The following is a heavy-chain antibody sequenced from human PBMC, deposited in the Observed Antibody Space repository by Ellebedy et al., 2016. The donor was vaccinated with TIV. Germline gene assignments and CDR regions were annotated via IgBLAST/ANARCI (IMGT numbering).Heavy chain of an antibody. V-gene: IGHV4-4*02. CDR2: IYHSGST. CDR1: DESITTNKW. D-gene: IGHD6-19*01. J-gene: IGHJ1*01. Sequence: SETLSLXXTVSDESITTNKWWSWVRQSPGKGLEWIGEIYHSGSTNYSPSLSSRVTISIDTSKNQFSLKLESVTAADTALYFCAGGGGSSGYSSRLYWGQGTLVTVSS. CDR3: AGGGGSSGYSSRLY.